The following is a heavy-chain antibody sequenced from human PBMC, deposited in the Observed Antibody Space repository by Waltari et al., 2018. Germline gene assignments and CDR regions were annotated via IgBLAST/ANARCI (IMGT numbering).Heavy chain of an antibody. D-gene: IGHD3-22*01. CDR2: ISYNERNI. V-gene: IGHV3-30*01. J-gene: IGHJ6*02. CDR3: ARDYCDRTNCHGMDV. Sequence: VQPGRSLRLSCAASEFTISSYAMHWVRQAPGKGLEWVAVISYNERNIYYVDSVRGRFAISRDNSKKMLYLQMNSLRAEDTAVYYCARDYCDRTNCHGMDVWGQGTTVTVSS. CDR1: EFTISSYA.